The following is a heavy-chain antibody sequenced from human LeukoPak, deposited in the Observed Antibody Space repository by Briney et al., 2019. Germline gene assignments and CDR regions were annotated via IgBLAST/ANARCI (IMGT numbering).Heavy chain of an antibody. CDR2: ISYDGSNK. CDR3: AKDGGVRGGYAFDI. Sequence: GGSLRLSCAASGFTFSSYGMHWVRQAPGKGLEWVAVISYDGSNKYYADSVKGRFTISRDNSKNTLYLQMNSLRAEDTAVYYCAKDGGVRGGYAFDIWGQGTMVTVSS. D-gene: IGHD3-10*01. J-gene: IGHJ3*02. V-gene: IGHV3-30*18. CDR1: GFTFSSYG.